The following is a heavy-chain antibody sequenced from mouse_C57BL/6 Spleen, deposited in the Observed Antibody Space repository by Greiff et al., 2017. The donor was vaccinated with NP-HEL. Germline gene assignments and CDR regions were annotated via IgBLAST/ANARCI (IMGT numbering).Heavy chain of an antibody. Sequence: DVMLVESGGGLVKPGGSLKLSCAASGFTFSDYGMHWVRQAPEKGLEWVAYISSGSSTIYYVDTVKGRFTISRDNAKNTLFLQMTSLRSEDTAMYYCAREAIYDGYYGWFAYWGQGTLVTVSA. V-gene: IGHV5-17*01. CDR2: ISSGSSTI. D-gene: IGHD2-3*01. CDR1: GFTFSDYG. J-gene: IGHJ3*01. CDR3: AREAIYDGYYGWFAY.